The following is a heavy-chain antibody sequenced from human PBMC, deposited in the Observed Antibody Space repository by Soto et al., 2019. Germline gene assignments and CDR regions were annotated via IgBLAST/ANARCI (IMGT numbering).Heavy chain of an antibody. V-gene: IGHV1-18*01. CDR1: GYTFTDYA. CDR3: ARSVIIFGCPRKLDH. J-gene: IGHJ4*02. CDR2: INPFNGNT. D-gene: IGHD3-3*02. Sequence: QVQLVRSGAEVKKPGASVKVSCRASGYTFTDYAVTWVRQAPGQGLAWMGWINPFNGNTKSAHKYKDRVSMTTDTSTTTAYMELRTLTSDDTAVYYCARSVIIFGCPRKLDHWGQGALGTVSS.